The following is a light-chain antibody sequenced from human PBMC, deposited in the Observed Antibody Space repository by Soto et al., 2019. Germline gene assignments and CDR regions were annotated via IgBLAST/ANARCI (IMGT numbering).Light chain of an antibody. CDR3: KSYAGRNTYV. V-gene: IGLV2-8*01. J-gene: IGLJ1*01. Sequence: QSALTPPPSASGSPGQSVTISCTGTNNDIGVYDFVSWYQHHPGKAPRLIIYEVVQRPSGVPDRFSGSKSGNTAYLTVSGLQAADEAAYFCKSYAGRNTYVFGSGTKLNVL. CDR1: NNDIGVYDF. CDR2: EVV.